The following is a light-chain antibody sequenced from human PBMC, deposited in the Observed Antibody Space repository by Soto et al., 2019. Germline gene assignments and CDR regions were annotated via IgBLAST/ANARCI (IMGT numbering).Light chain of an antibody. V-gene: IGLV2-14*03. Sequence: QSVLTQDASVSGSPGQSITISCTGTSSDVGGYNYVSWYQHHPGKAPKLMIYDVFTRPSGVSNRFSGSKSGNTASLTISALQAEDAADYYCTSWTSTSTYVFGSGTRSPS. CDR1: SSDVGGYNY. CDR3: TSWTSTSTYV. CDR2: DVF. J-gene: IGLJ1*01.